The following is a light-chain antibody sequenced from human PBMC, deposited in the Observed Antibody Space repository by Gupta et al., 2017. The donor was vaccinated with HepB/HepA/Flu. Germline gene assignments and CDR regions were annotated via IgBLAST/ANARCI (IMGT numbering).Light chain of an antibody. Sequence: QLVLTPSPSASASLEASVRLTCTLSSGHSDYAIAWHQQQPEQGPQYLMKLNSDGSHSTGDGIPVPFSGSGSVADLYLXIXRLQAEXEDDYYCQTWGTDIHLFGGGTKLTVL. CDR2: LNSDGSH. J-gene: IGLJ2*01. CDR3: QTWGTDIHL. CDR1: SGHSDYA. V-gene: IGLV4-69*01.